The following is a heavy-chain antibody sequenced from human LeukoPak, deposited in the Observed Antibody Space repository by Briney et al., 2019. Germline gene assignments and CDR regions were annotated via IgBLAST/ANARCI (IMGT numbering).Heavy chain of an antibody. CDR3: MTELLGY. D-gene: IGHD1-14*01. V-gene: IGHV3-7*03. Sequence: GGSLRLSCAASGFSFSSYWMTWVRQAPGRGLEFVANIRGDGNEKYYMDSMKGRLTISRDNAKNSLFLQMSGLRAEDTAVYYCMTELLGYRGQGTLVAVSS. J-gene: IGHJ4*02. CDR1: GFSFSSYW. CDR2: IRGDGNEK.